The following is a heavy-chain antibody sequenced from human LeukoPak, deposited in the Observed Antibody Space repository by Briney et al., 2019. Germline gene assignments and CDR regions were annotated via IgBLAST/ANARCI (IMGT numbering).Heavy chain of an antibody. Sequence: PGASVKVSCKASGYTFSSYYMHWVRQAPGQGLEWMGIINSSGGSTSYAHKFQGSVTMTRDKSTSTVYKELSSLRSEDTAVYYCARWSSGWYNGAYCGRGTGTTVT. V-gene: IGHV1-46*01. J-gene: IGHJ4*02. CDR2: INSSGGST. D-gene: IGHD6-19*01. CDR3: ARWSSGWYNGAY. CDR1: GYTFSSYY.